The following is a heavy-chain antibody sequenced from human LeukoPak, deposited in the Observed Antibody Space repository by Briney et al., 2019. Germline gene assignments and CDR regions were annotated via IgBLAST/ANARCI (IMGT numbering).Heavy chain of an antibody. CDR1: GFTFSGSA. V-gene: IGHV3-73*01. Sequence: QAGGSLRLSCAASGFTFSGSALHWVRQASGKGLEWIGRIRSKTNNYATTYAASVTGRFTISRDDAENTAYLQMNSLKTEDTAVYYCTTDRAITTIDAFDIWGQGTMVTVSS. CDR2: IRSKTNNYAT. CDR3: TTDRAITTIDAFDI. J-gene: IGHJ3*02. D-gene: IGHD4/OR15-4a*01.